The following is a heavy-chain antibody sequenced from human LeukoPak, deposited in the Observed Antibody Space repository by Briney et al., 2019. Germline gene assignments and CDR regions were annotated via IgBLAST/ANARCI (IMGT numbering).Heavy chain of an antibody. J-gene: IGHJ4*02. V-gene: IGHV1-8*01. D-gene: IGHD6-19*01. CDR3: TRGSSGRRDN. Sequence: ASVKVSCKASGHTFTSCDINWVRQAAGQGLEWMGWMNPNSGNTGYGQSFQGRITMTRDISIGTAYMELSNLTSEDTAIYYCTRGSSGRRDNWGQGTLVTVSA. CDR2: MNPNSGNT. CDR1: GHTFTSCD.